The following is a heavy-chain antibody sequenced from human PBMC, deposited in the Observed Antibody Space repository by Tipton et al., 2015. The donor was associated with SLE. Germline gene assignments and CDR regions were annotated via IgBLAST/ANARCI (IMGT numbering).Heavy chain of an antibody. J-gene: IGHJ2*01. D-gene: IGHD1-26*01. Sequence: TLSLTCTVSGGSVSSGSYYWSWIRQPAGKGLEWIGYIYTSGSTNYNPSLKSRVTISVDTSKNQFSLKLSSATAADTAVYYCAEGGRGYFDLWGRGTLVTVSS. CDR2: IYTSGST. V-gene: IGHV4-61*09. CDR1: GGSVSSGSYY. CDR3: AEGGRGYFDL.